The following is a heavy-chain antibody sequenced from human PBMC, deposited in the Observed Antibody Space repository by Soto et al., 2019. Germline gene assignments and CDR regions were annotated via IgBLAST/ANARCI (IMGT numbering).Heavy chain of an antibody. J-gene: IGHJ6*02. CDR3: ARDSIHDFWSGPTVTSYYGMDV. Sequence: ASVKVSCKASGYTFTSYGISWVRQAPGQGLEWMGWISAYNGNTNYAQKLQGRVTMTTDTSTSTAYMELRSLRSDDTAVYYCARDSIHDFWSGPTVTSYYGMDVWGQGTSVTVSS. D-gene: IGHD3-3*01. CDR1: GYTFTSYG. V-gene: IGHV1-18*01. CDR2: ISAYNGNT.